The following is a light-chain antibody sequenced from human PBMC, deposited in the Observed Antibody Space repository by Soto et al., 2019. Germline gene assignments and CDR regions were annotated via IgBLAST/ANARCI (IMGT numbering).Light chain of an antibody. V-gene: IGLV2-8*01. Sequence: QSALTQPPSASGSPGQSVTISCTGVSTDVGGYNYVSWYQQHPDKAPKLMIYEVSKRPSGVPDRFSGFKSGNTASLTVSGLQAEDEADYYCSSYAGSNNVVFGGGTKLTVL. CDR2: EVS. CDR3: SSYAGSNNVV. J-gene: IGLJ2*01. CDR1: STDVGGYNY.